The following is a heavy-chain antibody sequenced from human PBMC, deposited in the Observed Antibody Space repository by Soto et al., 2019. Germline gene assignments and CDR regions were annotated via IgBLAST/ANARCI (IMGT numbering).Heavy chain of an antibody. Sequence: SETLSLTCSVSRAFINSGGFYYSWIRQPPGKGLEWLGYIFHSGSTLYNPSLRGRLTLSADTSRNQLSLYLTSVTAADTAVYYCVRGGIAGHWFDPWGQGTLVTVSS. CDR3: VRGGIAGHWFDP. J-gene: IGHJ5*02. CDR1: RAFINSGGFY. CDR2: IFHSGST. V-gene: IGHV4-31*03. D-gene: IGHD2-15*01.